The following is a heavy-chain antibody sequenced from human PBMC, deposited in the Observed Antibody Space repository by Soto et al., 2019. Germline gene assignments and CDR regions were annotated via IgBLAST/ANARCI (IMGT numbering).Heavy chain of an antibody. D-gene: IGHD5-12*01. CDR3: ARSDGYPFDY. Sequence: PGGSLRLSCAASGFTFSDYYMSWVRQAPGKGLEWVSVIYSGDSTYYADSVKGRFTISRDNSKNTLYLQMNSLRAEDTAVYYCARSDGYPFDYWGQGTLVTVSS. J-gene: IGHJ4*02. CDR2: IYSGDST. V-gene: IGHV3-53*01. CDR1: GFTFSDYY.